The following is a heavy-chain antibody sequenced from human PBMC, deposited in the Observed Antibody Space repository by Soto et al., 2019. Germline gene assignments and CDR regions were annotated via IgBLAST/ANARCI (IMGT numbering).Heavy chain of an antibody. CDR1: GFTFSNYN. CDR3: AREGALKPFSS. V-gene: IGHV3-21*01. CDR2: IGGTGVYI. J-gene: IGHJ5*02. Sequence: GGSLRLSCVASGFTFSNYNMNWVRQAPGKGLEWVSHIGGTGVYIHYADAVKGRFTISRDNAKSSVYLQMNSLRAEDTAVYYCAREGALKPFSSWGQGALVTVSS.